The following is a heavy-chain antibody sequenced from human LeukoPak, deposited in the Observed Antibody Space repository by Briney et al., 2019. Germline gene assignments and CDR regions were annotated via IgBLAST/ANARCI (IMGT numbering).Heavy chain of an antibody. Sequence: ASVKVSCKASGYTFTSYYMHWVRQAPGQGLEWMGIINPSGGSTSYAQKFQGGVTMTRDTSTSTVYMELSSLRSEDTAVYYCAQIVGATWAFDYWGQGTLVTVSS. CDR1: GYTFTSYY. V-gene: IGHV1-46*01. CDR2: INPSGGST. CDR3: AQIVGATWAFDY. D-gene: IGHD1-26*01. J-gene: IGHJ4*02.